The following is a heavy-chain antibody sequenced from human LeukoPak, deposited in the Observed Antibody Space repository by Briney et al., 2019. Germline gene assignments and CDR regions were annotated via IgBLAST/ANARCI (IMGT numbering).Heavy chain of an antibody. CDR1: GYTFTSYA. D-gene: IGHD3-9*01. CDR3: ARYWLSYFDY. Sequence: GASVKVSCKASGYTFTSYAMHWVRQAPGQGLEWMGWISAYNGNTNYAQKLQGRVTMTTDTSTSTAYMELRSLRSDDTAVYYCARYWLSYFDYWGQGTLVTVSS. V-gene: IGHV1-18*01. CDR2: ISAYNGNT. J-gene: IGHJ4*02.